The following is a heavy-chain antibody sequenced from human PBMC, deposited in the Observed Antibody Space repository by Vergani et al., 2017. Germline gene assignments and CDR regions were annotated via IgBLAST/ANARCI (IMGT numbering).Heavy chain of an antibody. CDR2: ISYDGSNK. CDR3: ARGPEVAPLEDLDY. D-gene: IGHD2-15*01. J-gene: IGHJ4*02. V-gene: IGHV3-30*03. Sequence: QVQLVESGGGVVQPGRSLRLSCAASGFTFSSYGMHWVRQAPGKGLEWVAVISYDGSNKYYADSVKGRFTISRDNSKNTLYLQMNSLRAEDTAVYYCARGPEVAPLEDLDYWGQGTLVTVSS. CDR1: GFTFSSYG.